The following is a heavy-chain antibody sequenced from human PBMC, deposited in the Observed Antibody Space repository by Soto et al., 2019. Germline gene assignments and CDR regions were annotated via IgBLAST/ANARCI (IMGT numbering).Heavy chain of an antibody. CDR1: GYSISSGYY. CDR3: ARTDNWNYVSYYYHGMDV. D-gene: IGHD1-7*01. CDR2: IYHSGST. V-gene: IGHV4-38-2*01. Sequence: SETLSLTCAVSGYSISSGYYWGWIRQPPGKGLEWIGSIYHSGSTYCNPSLKSRVTISVDTSKNQFSLKLSSVTAADTAVYYCARTDNWNYVSYYYHGMDVWGQGTTVTVSS. J-gene: IGHJ6*02.